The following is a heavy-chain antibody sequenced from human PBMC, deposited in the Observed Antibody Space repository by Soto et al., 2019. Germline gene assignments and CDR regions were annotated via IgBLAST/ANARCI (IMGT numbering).Heavy chain of an antibody. V-gene: IGHV3-21*01. CDR3: AREYTAWPLAYGLDV. Sequence: GGSLRLSCVGSGFTFSTYSINWVRQAPGKGLEWVSSISSRSDIYYADSVKGRFTISRDNAKNSVSLQMNSLRAEDTAVYYCAREYTAWPLAYGLDVWGQGTTLTVS. CDR1: GFTFSTYS. D-gene: IGHD2-2*02. J-gene: IGHJ6*02. CDR2: ISSRSDI.